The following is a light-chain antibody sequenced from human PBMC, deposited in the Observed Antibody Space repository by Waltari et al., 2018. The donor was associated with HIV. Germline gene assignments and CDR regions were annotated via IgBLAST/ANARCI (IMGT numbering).Light chain of an antibody. CDR3: SSYTSSSTF. J-gene: IGLJ1*01. CDR2: DVS. CDR1: SSDVGGYNY. Sequence: QSALTQPASVSGSPGQSITISCTGTSSDVGGYNYVSWYQQHPGKAPKLMIYDVSKRPSGVSNRFSGSKSGNTASLTISGLQAEDEADYHCSSYTSSSTFFGTGTKVTVL. V-gene: IGLV2-14*01.